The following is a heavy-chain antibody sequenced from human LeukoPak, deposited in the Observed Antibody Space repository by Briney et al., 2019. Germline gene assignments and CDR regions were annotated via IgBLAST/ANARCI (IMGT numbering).Heavy chain of an antibody. CDR1: GYSFTRNG. Sequence: GASVKVSCKTSGYSFTRNGISWVRQAPGQGLEWMGGVIPVFGTANYAQKLQGRVTITADESTSTAYMELSSLRSEDTAVYYCAHKKGGDILTGYGMDVWGKGTTVTVSS. D-gene: IGHD3-9*01. CDR2: VIPVFGTA. CDR3: AHKKGGDILTGYGMDV. V-gene: IGHV1-69*13. J-gene: IGHJ6*04.